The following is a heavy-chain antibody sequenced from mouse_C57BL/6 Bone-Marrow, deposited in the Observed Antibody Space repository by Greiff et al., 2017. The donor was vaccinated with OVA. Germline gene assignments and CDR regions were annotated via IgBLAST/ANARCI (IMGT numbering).Heavy chain of an antibody. CDR2: IYPRSGNT. V-gene: IGHV1-81*01. Sequence: VQLQQSGAELARPGASVKLSCKASGYTFTSYGISWVKQRTGQGLEWIGEIYPRSGNTYYNEKFKGKATLTADKSSSTAYMELRSLTAEDSAVYFCARNYGSISWLAYWGQGTLVTVSA. CDR3: ARNYGSISWLAY. J-gene: IGHJ3*01. CDR1: GYTFTSYG. D-gene: IGHD1-1*01.